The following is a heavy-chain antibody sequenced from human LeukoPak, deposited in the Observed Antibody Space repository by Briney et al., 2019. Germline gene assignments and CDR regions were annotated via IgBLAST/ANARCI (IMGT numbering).Heavy chain of an antibody. Sequence: GGSLRLSCAASGFTFSSYSMNWVRQAPGKGLEWVSSISSSSSYIYYADSVKGRFTISRDNAKNSLYLQMNSLRAEDTAVYYCARHCSSTSCFDYWGQGTLVTVSS. CDR1: GFTFSSYS. D-gene: IGHD2-2*01. CDR2: ISSSSSYI. V-gene: IGHV3-21*01. J-gene: IGHJ4*02. CDR3: ARHCSSTSCFDY.